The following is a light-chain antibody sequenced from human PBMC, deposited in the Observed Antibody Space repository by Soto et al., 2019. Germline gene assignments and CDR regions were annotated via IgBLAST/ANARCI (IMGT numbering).Light chain of an antibody. CDR2: LNSDGSH. V-gene: IGLV4-69*01. CDR3: QTWGTGTYGV. CDR1: SGHSNYA. J-gene: IGLJ2*01. Sequence: QLVLTQSPSASASLGASVKLTCTLSSGHSNYAIAWHQQQPEKGPRYLMNLNSDGSHSKGDGIPDRFSGSSSGAERYLTISSLQSEDEGDYSCQTWGTGTYGVFGGGTKLTVL.